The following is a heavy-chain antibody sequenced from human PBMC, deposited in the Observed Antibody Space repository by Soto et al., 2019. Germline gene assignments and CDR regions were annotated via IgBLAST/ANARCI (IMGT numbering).Heavy chain of an antibody. D-gene: IGHD6-13*01. J-gene: IGHJ6*02. V-gene: IGHV1-3*01. CDR2: INAGNGNT. CDR3: ARDPTPYSSSWYYYYYGMDV. CDR1: GYTFTSYA. Sequence: ASVMVSCKASGYTFTSYAMHWVRQAPGQRLEWMGWINAGNGNTKYSQKFQGRVTITRDTSASTAYMELSSLRSEDTAVYYCARDPTPYSSSWYYYYYGMDVWGQGTTVTVSS.